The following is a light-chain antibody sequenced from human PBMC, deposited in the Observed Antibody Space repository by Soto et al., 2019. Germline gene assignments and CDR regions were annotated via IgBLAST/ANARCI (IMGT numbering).Light chain of an antibody. CDR2: AIS. J-gene: IGKJ1*01. CDR1: QSVSNNY. CDR3: QQNSNSPCT. Sequence: EIVLTQSPGTLSLSPGETAALSCRASQSVSNNYLVWYRQKPGQAPRLLIYAISSRAAGIPDRISGSGSGTDFTLTITRLEPEDSAVYYCQQNSNSPCTFGQGTRVEI. V-gene: IGKV3-20*01.